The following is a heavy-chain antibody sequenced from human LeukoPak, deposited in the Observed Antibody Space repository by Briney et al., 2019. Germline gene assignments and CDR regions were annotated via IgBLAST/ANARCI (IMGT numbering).Heavy chain of an antibody. Sequence: GGSLRLSCTASGFTLGNHDMHWVRQIPGQGLEWVAAVSSGFHAFFSDSVQGRFTVSREDARNSLYLQMNSLRAGDTAVYYCVREARGYHYTYFDYWGQGTLVTVSS. CDR3: VREARGYHYTYFDY. CDR1: GFTLGNHD. V-gene: IGHV3-13*01. CDR2: VSSGFHA. D-gene: IGHD5-18*01. J-gene: IGHJ4*02.